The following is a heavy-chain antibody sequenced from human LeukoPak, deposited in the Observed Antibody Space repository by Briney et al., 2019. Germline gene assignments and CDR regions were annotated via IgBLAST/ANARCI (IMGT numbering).Heavy chain of an antibody. J-gene: IGHJ5*02. CDR3: ARKTIAAAAYVGHWFDP. D-gene: IGHD6-13*01. V-gene: IGHV4-34*01. CDR2: INHSGST. Sequence: PSETLSLTCAVYGGSFSGYYWSWIRQPPGKGLEWIGEINHSGSTNYNPSLKSRVTISVDTSKNQFSLKLSSVTAADTAVYYCARKTIAAAAYVGHWFDPWGQGTLVTVSS. CDR1: GGSFSGYY.